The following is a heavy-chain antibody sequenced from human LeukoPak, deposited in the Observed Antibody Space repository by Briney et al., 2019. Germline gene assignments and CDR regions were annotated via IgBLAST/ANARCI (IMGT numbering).Heavy chain of an antibody. V-gene: IGHV4-61*02. CDR2: IYTSGST. CDR3: ARDIELAGLFDY. J-gene: IGHJ4*02. D-gene: IGHD6-19*01. CDR1: GGSISSGSYY. Sequence: SETLSLTCTVSGGSISSGSYYWSWIRQPAGKGLEWIGRIYTSGSTNYNPSLKSRVTISVDTSKNQFSLKLSSVTAADTAVYYCARDIELAGLFDYWGQGTLVTVSS.